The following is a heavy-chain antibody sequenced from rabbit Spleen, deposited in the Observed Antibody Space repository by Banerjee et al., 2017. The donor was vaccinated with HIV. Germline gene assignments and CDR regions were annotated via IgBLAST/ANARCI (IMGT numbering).Heavy chain of an antibody. D-gene: IGHD4-1*01. CDR3: ARGAGASGWGYDL. CDR2: IDPVFGST. Sequence: QLVESGGGLVQPGGSLKLSCKASGFTLSSYYMNWVRQAPGKGLEWIGYIDPVFGSTYYANWVNGRFTISSHNAQNTLYLQLNSLTAADTATYFCARGAGASGWGYDLWGQGTLVTVS. CDR1: GFTLSSYY. J-gene: IGHJ4*01. V-gene: IGHV1S7*01.